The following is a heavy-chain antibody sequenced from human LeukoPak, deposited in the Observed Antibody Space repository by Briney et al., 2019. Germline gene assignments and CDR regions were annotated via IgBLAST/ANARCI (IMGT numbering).Heavy chain of an antibody. D-gene: IGHD1-26*01. CDR3: ARDSGSYLQPTDY. CDR2: FSESGGRT. CDR1: GFTFSSND. V-gene: IGHV3-23*01. J-gene: IGHJ4*02. Sequence: PGGSLRLSCVASGFTFSSNDMSWVRQAPGKGLEWVSIFSESGGRTYYADSVKGRFTISRDNSKNTLYLQMNSLRAEDTAVYHCARDSGSYLQPTDYWGQGTLVTVSS.